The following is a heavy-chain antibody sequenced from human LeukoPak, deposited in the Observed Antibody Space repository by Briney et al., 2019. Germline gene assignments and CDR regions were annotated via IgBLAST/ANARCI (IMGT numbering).Heavy chain of an antibody. CDR3: ARDKTVTTGAGCYYYYYYMDV. V-gene: IGHV3-11*01. J-gene: IGHJ6*03. D-gene: IGHD4-17*01. CDR1: GFTFSDYY. CDR2: ISSSGSTI. Sequence: GGSLRLSCAASGFTFSDYYMSWIRQAPGKGLEWVSYISSSGSTIYYADSVKGRFTISRDNAKNSLYLQMNSLRAEDTAVYYCARDKTVTTGAGCYYYYYYMDVWGKGTTVTVSS.